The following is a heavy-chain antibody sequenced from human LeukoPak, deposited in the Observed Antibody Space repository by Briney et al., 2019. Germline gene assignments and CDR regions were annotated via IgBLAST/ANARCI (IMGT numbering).Heavy chain of an antibody. CDR3: AKDIDYIVDY. CDR1: GYTFINNG. CDR2: IYAYDGNR. D-gene: IGHD4/OR15-4a*01. V-gene: IGHV1-18*01. J-gene: IGHJ4*02. Sequence: GASVKVSCKTSGYTFINNGISWVRQAPGQGLEWMAWIYAYDGNRHYAQKFQDRVTMPTDTSTNTAYLELRNLRSDDTAVYYCAKDIDYIVDYWGQGTLVTVSS.